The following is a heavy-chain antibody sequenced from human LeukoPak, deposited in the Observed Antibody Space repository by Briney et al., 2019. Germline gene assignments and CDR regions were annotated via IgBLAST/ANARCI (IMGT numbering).Heavy chain of an antibody. D-gene: IGHD3-22*01. V-gene: IGHV1-2*02. CDR2: INPNSGGT. CDR3: ARDLRRRDYYDSSGSEYGY. Sequence: RASVKVSCKASGYTFTGYYMHWVRQAPGQGLEWMGWINPNSGGTNYAQKFQGRVTMTRDTSISTAYMELSRLRSDDTAVYYCARDLRRRDYYDSSGSEYGYWGQGTLVTVSS. J-gene: IGHJ4*02. CDR1: GYTFTGYY.